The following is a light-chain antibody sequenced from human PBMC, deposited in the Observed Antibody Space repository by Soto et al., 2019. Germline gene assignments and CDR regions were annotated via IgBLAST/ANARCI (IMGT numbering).Light chain of an antibody. Sequence: EIVLTQSPGTLSLSPGERATLSCRASQSVSSSFLGWYQQKPGQAPRLLIYAASTRATGIPDRFSGSGSGTDFTLTINRLEPEDFAVYYCQQCHRPRYTFGQGTKVEIK. CDR2: AAS. CDR3: QQCHRPRYT. V-gene: IGKV3-20*01. J-gene: IGKJ2*01. CDR1: QSVSSSF.